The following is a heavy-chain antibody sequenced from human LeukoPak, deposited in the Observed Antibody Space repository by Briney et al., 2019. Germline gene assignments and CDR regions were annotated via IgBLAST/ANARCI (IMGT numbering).Heavy chain of an antibody. CDR2: IYYSGST. Sequence: SETLSLTCTVSGGSISSDYWSWIRQPPGKGLEWIGYIYYSGSTNYNPSLKSRVTISVDTSKNQFSVKLSSVTAADTAVYYCARGPHYYDSSGYYYYWGQGTLVTVSS. CDR3: ARGPHYYDSSGYYYY. V-gene: IGHV4-59*01. J-gene: IGHJ4*02. D-gene: IGHD3-22*01. CDR1: GGSISSDY.